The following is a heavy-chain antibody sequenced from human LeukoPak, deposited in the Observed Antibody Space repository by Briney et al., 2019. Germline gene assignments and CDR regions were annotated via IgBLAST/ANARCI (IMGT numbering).Heavy chain of an antibody. V-gene: IGHV3-21*01. CDR2: ISSSSSYI. D-gene: IGHD3-22*01. J-gene: IGHJ6*02. Sequence: GGSLRLSCAASGFTLSSYSMNWVRQAPGKGLEWVSSISSSSSYIYYADSVKGRFTISRDNAKNSLYLQMNSLRAEDTAVYYCARDPYYYDSSGYMDVWGQGTTVTVSS. CDR1: GFTLSSYS. CDR3: ARDPYYYDSSGYMDV.